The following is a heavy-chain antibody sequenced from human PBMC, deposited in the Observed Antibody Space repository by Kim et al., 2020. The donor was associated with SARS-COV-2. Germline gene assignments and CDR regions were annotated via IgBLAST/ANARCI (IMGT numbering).Heavy chain of an antibody. CDR1: GYTGYN. J-gene: IGHJ3*02. V-gene: IGHV1-2*06. CDR3: AGCRAVVRACSGAFDI. Sequence: ASVKVSCKASGYTGYNMHWVRQAPGQGLEWMGRINSNSGGTDYAQIFQGRVTMTRDTSISTAYMELSRLRSDDTAVYYCAGCRAVVRACSGAFDIWGQGT. CDR2: INSNSGGT. D-gene: IGHD3-10*01.